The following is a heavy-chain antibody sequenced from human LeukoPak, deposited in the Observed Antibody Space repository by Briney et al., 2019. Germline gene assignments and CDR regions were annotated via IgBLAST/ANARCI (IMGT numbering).Heavy chain of an antibody. CDR3: ARDTGNYYGSGSLFGS. CDR2: INPNSGGT. Sequence: ASVKVSCKASGYTFTGYFIHWVRQAPGQGLEWMGWINPNSGGTNFAQKFQGGVTMARDTSISTAYMELSSLRSDDTAVYYCARDTGNYYGSGSLFGSWGQGTLVTVSS. D-gene: IGHD3-10*01. CDR1: GYTFTGYF. J-gene: IGHJ4*02. V-gene: IGHV1-2*02.